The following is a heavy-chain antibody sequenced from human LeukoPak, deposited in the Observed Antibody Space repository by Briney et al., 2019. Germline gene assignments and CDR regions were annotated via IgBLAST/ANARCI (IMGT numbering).Heavy chain of an antibody. V-gene: IGHV3-74*01. D-gene: IGHD6-19*01. CDR3: ARDQEIYSSGRGRYYYYYGMDV. Sequence: GGSLRLSCAASGFTFSSYWMHWVRQAPGKGLVWVSRINSDGSSTSYADSVKGRFTISRDNAKNTLYLQMNSLRAEDTAVYYCARDQEIYSSGRGRYYYYYGMDVWGQGTTVTVSS. CDR1: GFTFSSYW. J-gene: IGHJ6*02. CDR2: INSDGSST.